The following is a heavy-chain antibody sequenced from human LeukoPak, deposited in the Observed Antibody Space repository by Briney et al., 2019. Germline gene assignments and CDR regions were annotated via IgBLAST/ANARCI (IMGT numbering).Heavy chain of an antibody. CDR2: IYSGGST. CDR3: AREVYYDSSGYYYSDF. V-gene: IGHV3-66*01. J-gene: IGHJ4*02. Sequence: GGSLRLSCAASGFTFSSYAMSWVRQAPGKGLQWVSVIYSGGSTYHADSVKGRFTISRDNSKNTLYLQMSSLRAEDTAVYYCAREVYYDSSGYYYSDFWGQGTLVTVSS. CDR1: GFTFSSYA. D-gene: IGHD3-22*01.